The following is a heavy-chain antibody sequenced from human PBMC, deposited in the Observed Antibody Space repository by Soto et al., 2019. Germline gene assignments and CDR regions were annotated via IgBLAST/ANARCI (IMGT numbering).Heavy chain of an antibody. CDR1: GYTFTSYG. D-gene: IGHD2-21*02. Sequence: QVQLVQSGAEVKKPGASVKVSCKASGYTFTSYGISWVRQAPGQGLEWMGWSSGYNGNTSYEQKLQGRVTMTTDTSTSTAYMELRSLRSDDRAVYYCARDKGAYCGGDCYSTWFDPWGQGTLVTVSS. CDR2: SSGYNGNT. CDR3: ARDKGAYCGGDCYSTWFDP. J-gene: IGHJ5*02. V-gene: IGHV1-18*01.